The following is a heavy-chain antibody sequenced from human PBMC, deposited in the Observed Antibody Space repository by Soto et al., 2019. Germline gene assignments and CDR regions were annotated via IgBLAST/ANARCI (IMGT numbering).Heavy chain of an antibody. D-gene: IGHD3-3*01. Sequence: PSETLSLTCAVYGGSFSGYYWSWIRQPPGKGLEWIGEINHSGSTNYNPSLKSRVTISVDTSKNQFSLKLSSVTAADTAVYYCARDHYDFWSGYNNYYYYYGMDVWGQGTTVTVSS. J-gene: IGHJ6*02. V-gene: IGHV4-34*01. CDR3: ARDHYDFWSGYNNYYYYYGMDV. CDR1: GGSFSGYY. CDR2: INHSGST.